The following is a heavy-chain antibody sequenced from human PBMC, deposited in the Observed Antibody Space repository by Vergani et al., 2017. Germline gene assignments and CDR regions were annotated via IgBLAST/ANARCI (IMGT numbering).Heavy chain of an antibody. CDR3: AKDGSSQPYNWFDP. CDR1: GFTFDDYA. D-gene: IGHD6-13*01. CDR2: ISWNSGSI. Sequence: EVQLVESGGGLVQPGRSLRLSCAASGFTFDDYAMHWVRQAPGKGLEWVSGISWNSGSIGYADSVKGRFTISRDNAKNTLYLQMNSLRAEDTAVYYCAKDGSSQPYNWFDPWGQGTLVTVSS. V-gene: IGHV3-9*01. J-gene: IGHJ5*02.